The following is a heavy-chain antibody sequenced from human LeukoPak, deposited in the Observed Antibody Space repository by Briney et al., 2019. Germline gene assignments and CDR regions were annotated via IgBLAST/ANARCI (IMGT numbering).Heavy chain of an antibody. CDR3: AGDPVGRDSGWDRIDY. J-gene: IGHJ4*02. V-gene: IGHV1-69*04. Sequence: GASVKVSCKASGGTFSSYAISWVRQAPGQGLEWMGRIIPILGIANYAQKFQGRVTITADKSTSTVYMELSSLRSEDTAVYYCAGDPVGRDSGWDRIDYWGQGTLVTVSS. D-gene: IGHD6-19*01. CDR2: IIPILGIA. CDR1: GGTFSSYA.